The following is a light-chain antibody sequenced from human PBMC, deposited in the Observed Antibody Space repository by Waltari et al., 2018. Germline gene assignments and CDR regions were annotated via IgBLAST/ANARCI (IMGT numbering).Light chain of an antibody. CDR1: SSDVGGYNY. Sequence: QSALTQPASVSGSPGQSITISCTGTSSDVGGYNYVSWYQQHPGKAPKLMIYEVSNRPSGGSNRFSGSKSGNTASLTISGLQPEDEADYYGNSFTSSSTVVFGGGTKLTVL. CDR3: NSFTSSSTVV. CDR2: EVS. V-gene: IGLV2-14*01. J-gene: IGLJ3*02.